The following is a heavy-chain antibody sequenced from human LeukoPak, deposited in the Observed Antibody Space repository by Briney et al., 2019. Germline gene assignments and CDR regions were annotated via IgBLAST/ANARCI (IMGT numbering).Heavy chain of an antibody. V-gene: IGHV3-43D*04. Sequence: GGSLRLSCAASGFTFDDYAMHWVRQAPGKGLEWVSLISWDGGGTYYADSVKGRFTISRDNSKNSLYLQMSSLRVEDTALYYCAKDSPPCGSGSYGPFDIWGQGTMVTVSS. CDR2: ISWDGGGT. CDR1: GFTFDDYA. CDR3: AKDSPPCGSGSYGPFDI. J-gene: IGHJ3*02. D-gene: IGHD3-10*01.